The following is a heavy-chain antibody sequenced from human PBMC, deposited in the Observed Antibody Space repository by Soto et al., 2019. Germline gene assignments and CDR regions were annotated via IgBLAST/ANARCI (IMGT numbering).Heavy chain of an antibody. Sequence: QINLRESGPTLVNPTQTLTLTCTFSGFSLGTSGVAVGWIRQPPGKALQRLALIYWNDDKRYNPSLRSRLTITIDASNKQMVLTMTNMDPVDTATYYCAPRHRYDWNDGGWFDPCGQGTLVTVSS. CDR1: GFSLGTSGVA. V-gene: IGHV2-5*01. CDR3: APRHRYDWNDGGWFDP. D-gene: IGHD1-1*01. J-gene: IGHJ5*02. CDR2: IYWNDDK.